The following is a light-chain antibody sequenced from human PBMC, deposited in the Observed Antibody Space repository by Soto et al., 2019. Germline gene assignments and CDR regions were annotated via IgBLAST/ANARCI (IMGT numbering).Light chain of an antibody. Sequence: QSVLTQPASVSGSPGQSITCTGTSSDVGGYNYVSWYQQHPGKAPKLMIYDVSNRPSGVSNRFSGSKSGNTASLTISGLQAEDEADYYCSSYTSSSTLVVFGGGTKLTVL. CDR3: SSYTSSSTLVV. CDR1: SSDVGGYNY. CDR2: DVS. J-gene: IGLJ2*01. V-gene: IGLV2-14*01.